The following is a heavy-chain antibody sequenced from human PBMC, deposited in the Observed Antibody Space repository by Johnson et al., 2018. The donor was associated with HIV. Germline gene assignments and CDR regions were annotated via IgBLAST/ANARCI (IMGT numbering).Heavy chain of an antibody. J-gene: IGHJ3*02. CDR2: IYSGGST. D-gene: IGHD6-13*01. CDR3: ERDRAAAGPDACDI. Sequence: VQLVESGGNVVRPGGSLRLSCTASGFTFDDYGMSWVRQVPGKGLEWVSVIYSGGSTYYADSVKGRFTISRDNSKNTLYLQMNSLRAEDTAVYYCERDRAAAGPDACDICGQGTMVNVSS. CDR1: GFTFDDYG. V-gene: IGHV3-66*01.